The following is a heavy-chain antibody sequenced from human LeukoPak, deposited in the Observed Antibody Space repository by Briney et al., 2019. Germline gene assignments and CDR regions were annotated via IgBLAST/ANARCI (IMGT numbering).Heavy chain of an antibody. Sequence: ASVKVSCKASGYTFTSYDITWVRQATGQGLEWMGWMNTNSGNTGYAQKFQGRVTMTRNTSISTAYMELSSLRSEDTAVYYCASARGYDSSGSFDYWGQGTQVTVSS. V-gene: IGHV1-8*01. CDR1: GYTFTSYD. CDR2: MNTNSGNT. D-gene: IGHD3-22*01. J-gene: IGHJ4*02. CDR3: ASARGYDSSGSFDY.